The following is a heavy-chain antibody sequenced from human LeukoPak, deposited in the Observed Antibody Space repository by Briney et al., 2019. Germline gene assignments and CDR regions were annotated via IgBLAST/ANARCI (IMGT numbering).Heavy chain of an antibody. J-gene: IGHJ4*02. V-gene: IGHV3-23*01. D-gene: IGHD6-6*01. CDR1: GFTFSTYA. CDR3: ASPNTPRAVSHSGSWYYYDY. CDR2: ISARGDTT. Sequence: GGSLRLSCAASGFTFSTYAMSWVRRAPGKGLEWVSVISARGDTTYYADSVKGRFTISRDNSKNTLYLQMNSLRDEDTAIYFCASPNTPRAVSHSGSWYYYDYWGQGTLVTVSS.